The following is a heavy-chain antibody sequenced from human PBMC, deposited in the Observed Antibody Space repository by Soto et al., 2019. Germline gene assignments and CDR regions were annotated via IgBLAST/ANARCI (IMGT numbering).Heavy chain of an antibody. D-gene: IGHD3-22*01. V-gene: IGHV3-48*02. CDR3: ARDLYRGSRMVIFGY. CDR2: ISSSSSTI. J-gene: IGHJ4*02. Sequence: EVQLVESGGGLVQPGGSLRLSCAASGFTFSSYSMNWVRQAPGKGLEWVSYISSSSSTIYYADSVKGRFTISRDNAKNSLYRQVNGQRDEDTAVYYCARDLYRGSRMVIFGYWGEGTLVAVSS. CDR1: GFTFSSYS.